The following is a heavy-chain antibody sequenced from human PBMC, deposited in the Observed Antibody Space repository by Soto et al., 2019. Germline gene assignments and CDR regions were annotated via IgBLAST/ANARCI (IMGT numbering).Heavy chain of an antibody. CDR2: ISHNGNTI. CDR1: GFTLSDYY. Sequence: QVQLVESGGALVKPGGSLRLSCAASGFTLSDYYMSWIRQTPGKGLEWASYISHNGNTIDYADSVKGRLTISRDNAKKSLFMQLNSLTAEDTAVYYCARPQVRYTNYFCGLDVWGQGTTVTVSS. V-gene: IGHV3-11*01. D-gene: IGHD1-26*01. J-gene: IGHJ6*02. CDR3: ARPQVRYTNYFCGLDV.